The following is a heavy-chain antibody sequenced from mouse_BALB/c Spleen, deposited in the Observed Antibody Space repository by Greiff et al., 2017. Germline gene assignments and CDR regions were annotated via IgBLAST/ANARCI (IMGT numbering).Heavy chain of an antibody. J-gene: IGHJ4*01. CDR2: INPSTGYT. V-gene: IGHV1-7*01. Sequence: VQLQQSGAELAKPGASVKMSCKASGYTFTSYWMHWVKQRPGQGLEWIGYINPSTGYTEYNQKFKDKATLTADKSSSTAYMQLSSLTSEDSAVYYCARDKDYYAMDYWGQGTSVTVSS. CDR3: ARDKDYYAMDY. CDR1: GYTFTSYW.